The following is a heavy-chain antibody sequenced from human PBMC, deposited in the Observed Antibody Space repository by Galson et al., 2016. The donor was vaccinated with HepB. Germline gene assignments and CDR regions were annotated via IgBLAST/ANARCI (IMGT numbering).Heavy chain of an antibody. J-gene: IGHJ6*02. CDR1: RFTFSSYV. CDR2: IWYDGGNQ. CDR3: ATSTYCISPSCNYYGMDV. Sequence: SLRLSCAASRFTFSSYVMHWVRQAPGKGLEWVAVIWYDGGNQNYADSVKGRFTISRDNSENTVYLQMNSLRAGDTAVYYCATSTYCISPSCNYYGMDVWGQGTTVTVSS. D-gene: IGHD2-2*01. V-gene: IGHV3-33*01.